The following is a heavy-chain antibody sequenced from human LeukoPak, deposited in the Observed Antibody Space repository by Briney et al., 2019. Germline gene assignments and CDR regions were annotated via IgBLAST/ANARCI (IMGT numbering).Heavy chain of an antibody. CDR1: GFDFHNYM. CDR3: ASTYGSGSYLHS. J-gene: IGHJ4*02. D-gene: IGHD3-10*01. CDR2: ISWNGDTI. Sequence: GGSLRLSCAASGFDFHNYMMHWVRQAPRKGLEWVSEISWNGDTIGYADSVKGRFLISRDNARWSLYLQMNSLRLEDTAFYYCASTYGSGSYLHSWGQGTLVTVSS. V-gene: IGHV3-9*01.